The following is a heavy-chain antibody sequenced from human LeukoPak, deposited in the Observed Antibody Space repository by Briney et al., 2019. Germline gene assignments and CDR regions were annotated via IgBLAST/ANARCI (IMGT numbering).Heavy chain of an antibody. V-gene: IGHV4-59*01. J-gene: IGHJ4*02. CDR1: GGSISSYY. Sequence: ASETLSLTCTVSGGSISSYYWSWIRQPPGKGLEWIGYIYYSGSTNYNPSLKSRVTISVDTSKNQFSLKLSSVTAADTAVYYCARAPSWGGGDYWGQGTLVTVSS. CDR2: IYYSGST. D-gene: IGHD2-2*01. CDR3: ARAPSWGGGDY.